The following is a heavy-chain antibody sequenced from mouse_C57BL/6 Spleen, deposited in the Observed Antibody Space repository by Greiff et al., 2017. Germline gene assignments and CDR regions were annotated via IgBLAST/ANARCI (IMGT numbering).Heavy chain of an antibody. D-gene: IGHD2-10*01. J-gene: IGHJ4*01. CDR3: ARIHSYYWYAIDY. CDR1: GYSFTDYN. Sequence: VQLMQSGPELVKPGASVKISCKASGYSFTDYNMNWVKQSNGKSLEWIGVISPNYGTTSYNQTFKGKATLTVDQSTSTAYLQLNSLTSEDSAVYYCARIHSYYWYAIDYWGQGTSVTVSA. CDR2: ISPNYGTT. V-gene: IGHV1-39*01.